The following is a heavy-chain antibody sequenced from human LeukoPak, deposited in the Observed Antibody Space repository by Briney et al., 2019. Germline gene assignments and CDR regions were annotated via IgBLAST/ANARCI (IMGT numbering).Heavy chain of an antibody. CDR2: LDSDGSP. Sequence: GGSLRLSCAAFGFTVRSDDMNWVRQAPGKGLEWVSILDSDGSPSYADSVKGRFTISRDNSKNTLDLQMNSLRAEDTAVYYCAKDTRGYCSGGSCYSGNYWGQGTLVTVSS. J-gene: IGHJ4*02. CDR3: AKDTRGYCSGGSCYSGNY. D-gene: IGHD2-15*01. CDR1: GFTVRSDD. V-gene: IGHV3-53*01.